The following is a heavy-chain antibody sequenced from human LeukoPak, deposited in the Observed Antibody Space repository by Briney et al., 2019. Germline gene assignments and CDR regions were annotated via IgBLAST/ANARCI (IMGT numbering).Heavy chain of an antibody. D-gene: IGHD3-22*01. V-gene: IGHV4-59*12. J-gene: IGHJ4*02. CDR1: GGSISSFF. Sequence: SETLSLTCTVSGGSISSFFWSWIRQPPGKGLEWIGSMHYSGDTKYNPSLKSRVSLSIDTSKQQFSLRLSSVTAADTAVYYCARVADSSGPLFDYWGQGTLVTVSS. CDR2: MHYSGDT. CDR3: ARVADSSGPLFDY.